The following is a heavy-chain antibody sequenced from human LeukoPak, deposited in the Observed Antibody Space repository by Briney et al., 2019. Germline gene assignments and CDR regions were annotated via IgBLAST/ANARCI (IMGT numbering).Heavy chain of an antibody. Sequence: GGSLRLSCAASGFTFSSYAMSWVRQAPGKGLEWVSAISGSGGSTYYADSVKGRFTISRDNSKNTLYLQMNSLRAEDAAVYYCATLYCSGGSCQAPWGQGTLVTVSS. J-gene: IGHJ5*02. D-gene: IGHD2-15*01. V-gene: IGHV3-23*01. CDR3: ATLYCSGGSCQAP. CDR2: ISGSGGST. CDR1: GFTFSSYA.